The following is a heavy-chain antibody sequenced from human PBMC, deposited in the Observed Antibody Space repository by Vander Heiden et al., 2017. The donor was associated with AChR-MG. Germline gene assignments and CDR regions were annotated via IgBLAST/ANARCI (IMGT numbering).Heavy chain of an antibody. J-gene: IGHJ4*02. CDR1: GFSFGDYY. D-gene: IGHD3-10*01. V-gene: IGHV3-11*01. CDR2: ITTVPEKV. Sequence: QVQLVESGGGLVKPGGSLRLSCAASGFSFGDYYMSWIRQAPGKGLEWVSYITTVPEKVYYADSVKGRFTISRDNAKKSLYLQINSLRDEDTAVYYCARRDYLDYWGQGTLVTVSS. CDR3: ARRDYLDY.